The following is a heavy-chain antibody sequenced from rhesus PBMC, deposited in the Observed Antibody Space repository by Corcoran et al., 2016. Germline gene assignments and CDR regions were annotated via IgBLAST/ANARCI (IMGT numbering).Heavy chain of an antibody. CDR1: GGSISGDY. J-gene: IGHJ5-1*01. V-gene: IGHV4S5*01. CDR3: ARDNRVGGTRFDV. CDR2: IGGSSGRP. Sequence: QVQLEESGPGLVKPSETLSLTCAVPGGSISGDYGNWIRQPPGKGLAWIGYIGGSSGRPAYNPPLKRAVTISTDTAKNQLSLRLSSVTAADTAVYYCARDNRVGGTRFDVWGPGVLVTVSS. D-gene: IGHD2-39*01.